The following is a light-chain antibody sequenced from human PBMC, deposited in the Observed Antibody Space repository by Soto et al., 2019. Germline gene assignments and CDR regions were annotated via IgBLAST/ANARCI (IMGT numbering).Light chain of an antibody. V-gene: IGKV3-15*01. Sequence: EIVMTQSPAPLSVSPGERATLSGRASQSTYTNLAWYQHKPGQAPRLLIYGASTRATAIPARFSGSGSGTEFTLTISSLQSEDFAAYYCQQYNKWPLTFGGGTKVEIK. J-gene: IGKJ4*01. CDR3: QQYNKWPLT. CDR1: QSTYTN. CDR2: GAS.